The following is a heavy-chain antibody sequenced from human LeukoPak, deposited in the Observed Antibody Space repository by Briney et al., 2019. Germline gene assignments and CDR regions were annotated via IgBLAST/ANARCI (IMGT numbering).Heavy chain of an antibody. D-gene: IGHD3-3*01. Sequence: SETLSLTCTVSGGSISSYYWSWIRQPPGKGLEWIGYIYYNGSTNYNPSLKSRATISVDTSKNQFSLKLSSVTAADTAVYYCASARGYADFWSGYPGYFDYWGQGTLVTVSS. J-gene: IGHJ4*02. CDR1: GGSISSYY. V-gene: IGHV4-59*01. CDR3: ASARGYADFWSGYPGYFDY. CDR2: IYYNGST.